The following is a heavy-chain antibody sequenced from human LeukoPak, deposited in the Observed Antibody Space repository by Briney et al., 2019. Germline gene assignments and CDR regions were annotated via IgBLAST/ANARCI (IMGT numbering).Heavy chain of an antibody. CDR2: INTGNGNT. CDR3: ARNTETAIPLPYYFDY. J-gene: IGHJ4*02. Sequence: ASVKVSCKASGYTFTSYAMHWVRQAPGQRLECMGWINTGNGNTKYSQKFQGRVTITRDTSASTAYMDLSSLRSEDTAVYYCARNTETAIPLPYYFDYWGQGTLVAVSS. D-gene: IGHD2-21*02. V-gene: IGHV1-3*04. CDR1: GYTFTSYA.